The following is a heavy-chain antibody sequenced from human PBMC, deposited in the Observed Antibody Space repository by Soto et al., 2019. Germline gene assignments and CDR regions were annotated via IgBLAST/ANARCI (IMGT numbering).Heavy chain of an antibody. CDR1: GYSFTNYW. V-gene: IGHV5-51*07. Sequence: GESLKISCQGSGYSFTNYWIGWGHQMPGTGLEWLGIIYPGNSNTRYSPSFEGQVTMSADKSINTAYLQWSSLRASDTAIYFCARPSDVGLASSFEYWGQGTQVTVSS. J-gene: IGHJ4*02. CDR2: IYPGNSNT. CDR3: ARPSDVGLASSFEY.